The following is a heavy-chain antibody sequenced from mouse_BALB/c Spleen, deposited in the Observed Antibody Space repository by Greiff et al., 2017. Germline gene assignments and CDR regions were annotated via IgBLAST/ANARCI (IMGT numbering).Heavy chain of an antibody. D-gene: IGHD2-4*01. CDR3: ARMGYYDYSYYAMDY. J-gene: IGHJ4*01. CDR1: GDSITSGY. CDR2: ISYSGST. V-gene: IGHV3-8*02. Sequence: EVKLVESGPSLVKPSQTLSLTGSVTGDSITSGYWNWIRKFPGNKLEYMGYISYSGSTYYNPSLKSRISITRDTSKNQYYLQLNSVTTEDTATYYCARMGYYDYSYYAMDYWGQGTSVTVSS.